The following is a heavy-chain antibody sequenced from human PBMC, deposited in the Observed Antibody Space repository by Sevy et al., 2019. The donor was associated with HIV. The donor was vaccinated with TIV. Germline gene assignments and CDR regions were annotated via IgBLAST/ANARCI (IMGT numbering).Heavy chain of an antibody. V-gene: IGHV3-21*01. CDR3: ARGGGMDGSSVDAFDI. J-gene: IGHJ3*02. CDR2: ISSSSSYI. CDR1: GFTFSSYS. Sequence: GGSLRLSCAASGFTFSSYSMNWVRQAPGKGLEWVSSISSSSSYIYYADSVKGRFTISRDNAKNSLYLQMNSLRAEDTAVYYCARGGGMDGSSVDAFDIWGQGTMVTVSS. D-gene: IGHD6-13*01.